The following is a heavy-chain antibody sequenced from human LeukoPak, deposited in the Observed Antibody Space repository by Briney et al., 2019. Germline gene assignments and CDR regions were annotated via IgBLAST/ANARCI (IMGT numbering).Heavy chain of an antibody. D-gene: IGHD6-19*01. CDR3: AKVDGSSGWYGSDY. J-gene: IGHJ4*02. Sequence: GGSLRLSCAASGFTFSSYWMSWVRQAPGKGLEWVSAISNGGGSTYYADSVKGRFTISRDNSKNTLYLQMNSLRAEDTAEYYCAKVDGSSGWYGSDYWGQGTLVTVSS. V-gene: IGHV3-23*01. CDR2: ISNGGGST. CDR1: GFTFSSYW.